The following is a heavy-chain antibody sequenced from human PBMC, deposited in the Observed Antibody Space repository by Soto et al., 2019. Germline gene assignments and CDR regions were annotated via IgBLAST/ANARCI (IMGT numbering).Heavy chain of an antibody. V-gene: IGHV3-30*18. CDR1: GFTFSSYG. Sequence: GGSLRLSCAASGFTFSSYGMHWVRQAPGKGLEWVAVISYDGSNKYYADSVKGRFTISRDNSKNTLYLQMNSLRAEDTAVYYCAKDSLLVGSSQDYWGQGTLVTVSS. CDR2: ISYDGSNK. J-gene: IGHJ4*02. D-gene: IGHD1-26*01. CDR3: AKDSLLVGSSQDY.